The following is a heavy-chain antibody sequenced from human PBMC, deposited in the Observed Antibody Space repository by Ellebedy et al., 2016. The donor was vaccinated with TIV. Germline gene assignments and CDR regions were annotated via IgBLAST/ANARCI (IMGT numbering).Heavy chain of an antibody. D-gene: IGHD1-26*01. CDR1: GYSFTSYW. J-gene: IGHJ4*02. V-gene: IGHV5-51*01. CDR2: IYPGDSDT. CDR3: AWYSGSYFDY. Sequence: ASVKVSCRGSGYSFTSYWIGWVRQMPGEGLEWMGIIYPGDSDTRYSPSFQGQVTISADKSISTAYLQWSSLKASDTAMYYCAWYSGSYFDYWGQGTLVTVSS.